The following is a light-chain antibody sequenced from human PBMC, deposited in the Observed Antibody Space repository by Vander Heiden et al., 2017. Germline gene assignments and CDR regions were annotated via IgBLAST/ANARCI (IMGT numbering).Light chain of an antibody. Sequence: QSALTQPPSASGSPGQSVTISCTGTSSDVSGYNYVSWYQQHPGKAPQLSIYEVSKRPSGVPDRFSGSKSGNTASLTVSGLQAEDEADYYCSSYAGSNNVVFGGGTKLTVL. CDR1: SSDVSGYNY. V-gene: IGLV2-8*01. CDR2: EVS. J-gene: IGLJ2*01. CDR3: SSYAGSNNVV.